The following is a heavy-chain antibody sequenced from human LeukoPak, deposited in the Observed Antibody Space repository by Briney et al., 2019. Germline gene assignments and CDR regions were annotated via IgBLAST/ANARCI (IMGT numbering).Heavy chain of an antibody. V-gene: IGHV1-8*03. CDR2: INPKNGNT. J-gene: IGHJ6*03. Sequence: ASVKVSCKASGYTFTSYDINWVRQATGQGPEWLGWINPKNGNTGYAPKFQGRVTFSRNTSISTVYLDMGSLTSEDTAVYFCARGGRYYDSSIDVYFDYHFMQGWGQGTAVTVSS. D-gene: IGHD3-9*01. CDR1: GYTFTSYD. CDR3: ARGGRYYDSSIDVYFDYHFMQG.